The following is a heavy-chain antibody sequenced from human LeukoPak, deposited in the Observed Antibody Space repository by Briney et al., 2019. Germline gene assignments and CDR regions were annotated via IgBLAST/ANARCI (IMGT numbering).Heavy chain of an antibody. J-gene: IGHJ4*02. CDR1: GFTFSSYA. D-gene: IGHD3-22*01. CDR2: ISGSGGST. V-gene: IGHV3-23*01. Sequence: PGGSLRLSCAASGFTFSSYAMSWVRQAPGKGLEWVSAISGSGGSTYYADSVKGRFTISRDNSKNTPYLQMNSLRAEDTAVYYCAKVPGYYYDSSGYYYFDYWGQGTLVTVSS. CDR3: AKVPGYYYDSSGYYYFDY.